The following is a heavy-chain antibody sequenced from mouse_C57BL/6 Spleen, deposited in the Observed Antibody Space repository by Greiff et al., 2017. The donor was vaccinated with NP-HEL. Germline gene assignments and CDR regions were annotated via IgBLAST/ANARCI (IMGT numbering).Heavy chain of an antibody. V-gene: IGHV1-80*01. CDR1: GYAFSSYW. Sequence: VQLQQSGAELVKPGASVKISCKASGYAFSSYWMNWVKQRPGKGLEWIGQIYPGDGDTNYNGKFKGQATLTADKSSSTAYMQLSSLTSEDSAVYFCAREVITTVVAPYFDYWGQGTTLTVSS. CDR2: IYPGDGDT. J-gene: IGHJ2*01. CDR3: AREVITTVVAPYFDY. D-gene: IGHD1-1*01.